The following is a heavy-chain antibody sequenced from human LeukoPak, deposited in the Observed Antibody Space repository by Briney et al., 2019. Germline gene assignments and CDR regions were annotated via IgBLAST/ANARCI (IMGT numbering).Heavy chain of an antibody. D-gene: IGHD3-16*01. CDR2: IKQDGSEK. V-gene: IGHV3-7*04. Sequence: GGSLRLSCAASGFTFSNYWMSWVRQAPGKGLEWVANIKQDGSEKYYVDSVKGRFTISRDNAKNSLYLQMNSLRAEDTAVYYCARALGMPDFDYWGPGSPGHRLL. CDR1: GFTFSNYW. CDR3: ARALGMPDFDY. J-gene: IGHJ4*02.